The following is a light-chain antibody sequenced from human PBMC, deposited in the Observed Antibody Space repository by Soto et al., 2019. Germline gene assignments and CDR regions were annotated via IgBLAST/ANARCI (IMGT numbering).Light chain of an antibody. CDR1: PSVSSN. V-gene: IGKV3-15*01. Sequence: EIVMTQSPATLSVSPGERATLSCRASPSVSSNLAWYQQKPGQAPRLLIYGASTRATGIPARFSGSGSGTDFTLTISSLQSEGFAVYYCQQYNNWPGTFGPGTKVDIK. CDR3: QQYNNWPGT. CDR2: GAS. J-gene: IGKJ3*01.